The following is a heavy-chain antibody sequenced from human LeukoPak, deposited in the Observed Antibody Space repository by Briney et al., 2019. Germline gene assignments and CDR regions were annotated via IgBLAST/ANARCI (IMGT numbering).Heavy chain of an antibody. V-gene: IGHV4-59*01. CDR1: GGSINSYY. Sequence: SETLSLTCTVSGGSINSYYWSWIRQPPGKGLEWIGYIYYSGSTNYNPSLKSRVTISVDTSKNQFSLKLSSVTAADTAVYYCARGGGSSWAGYWGQGTLVTVSS. CDR2: IYYSGST. J-gene: IGHJ4*02. CDR3: ARGGGSSWAGY. D-gene: IGHD6-13*01.